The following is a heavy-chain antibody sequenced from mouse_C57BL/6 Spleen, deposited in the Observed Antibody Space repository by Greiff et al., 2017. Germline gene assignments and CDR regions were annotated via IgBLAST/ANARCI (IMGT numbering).Heavy chain of an antibody. D-gene: IGHD2-13*01. CDR2: INPGSGGT. Sequence: VKLQESGAELVRPGTSVKVSCKASGYAFTNYLIEWVKQRPGQGLEWIGVINPGSGGTNYNEKFKGKATLTADKSSSSAYMQLSSLTSEDSAVYFCAREGETLDFDYWGQGTTLTVSS. J-gene: IGHJ2*01. CDR3: AREGETLDFDY. V-gene: IGHV1-54*01. CDR1: GYAFTNYL.